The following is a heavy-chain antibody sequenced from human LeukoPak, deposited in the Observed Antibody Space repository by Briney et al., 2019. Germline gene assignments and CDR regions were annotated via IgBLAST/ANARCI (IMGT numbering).Heavy chain of an antibody. CDR1: GFTFSSDG. CDR2: ISGSGGGT. D-gene: IGHD3-10*01. Sequence: GGSLRLSCAASGFTFSSDGMSWVRQAPGEGVGWVSAISGSGGGTYYADSVRGGFTITRDNSKNTLYLQMNSLSAEDTAVYYCARRGDYYGSGSYYNVHYSFDYWGQGPLVTVSS. J-gene: IGHJ4*02. CDR3: ARRGDYYGSGSYYNVHYSFDY. V-gene: IGHV3-23*01.